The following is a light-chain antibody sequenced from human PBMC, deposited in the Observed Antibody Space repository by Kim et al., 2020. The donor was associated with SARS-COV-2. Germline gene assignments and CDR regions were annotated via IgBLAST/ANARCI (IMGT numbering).Light chain of an antibody. Sequence: SPGQSAPLSCRASQSVSSTYLVWYQQKPGQAPRLLIYGASSRATGIPDRFSGSGSGTDFTLTISRLEPEDFAVYYCQHYGNSPYTFGQGTKLEI. CDR3: QHYGNSPYT. V-gene: IGKV3-20*01. CDR2: GAS. J-gene: IGKJ2*01. CDR1: QSVSSTY.